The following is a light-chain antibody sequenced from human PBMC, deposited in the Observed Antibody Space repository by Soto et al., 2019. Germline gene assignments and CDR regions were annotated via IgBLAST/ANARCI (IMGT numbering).Light chain of an antibody. J-gene: IGKJ1*01. CDR2: DVS. Sequence: EIVLTQSPGTLSLSPGERATLSCRASQSVAGSYLAWYQHKPGQAPMLLIYDVSSRATGIPDRFSGCGSGTDFALTISRLEPEAFAVYYCQQYGSSPGTFGQGTKVEIK. V-gene: IGKV3-20*01. CDR1: QSVAGSY. CDR3: QQYGSSPGT.